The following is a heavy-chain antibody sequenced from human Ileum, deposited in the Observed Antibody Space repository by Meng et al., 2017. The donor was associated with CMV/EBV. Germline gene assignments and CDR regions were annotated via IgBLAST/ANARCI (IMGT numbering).Heavy chain of an antibody. Sequence: LRLSCAAYGGSTVSKFGGTGVGQAAGKEFEWSAKGKEDGSERYDGDAGKGRLTISRDKVKNSLYLEMNSLRGEDTAVYYCLRGYYDGAWGHGTLVTVSS. CDR1: GGSTVSKFG. D-gene: IGHD3-16*01. V-gene: IGHV3-7*01. CDR3: LRGYYDGA. CDR2: GKEDGSER. J-gene: IGHJ5*01.